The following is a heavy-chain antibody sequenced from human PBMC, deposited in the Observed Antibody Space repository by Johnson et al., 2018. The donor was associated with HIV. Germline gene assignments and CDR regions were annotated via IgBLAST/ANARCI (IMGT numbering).Heavy chain of an antibody. J-gene: IGHJ3*02. CDR2: IRYDGSNK. CDR1: GFTFSSYG. Sequence: QMQLVESGGGVVQPGGSLRLSCAASGFTFSSYGMHWVRQAPGKGLEWVAFIRYDGSNKYYVASVKGRFTISRDNSKNTLYLQMNSLRAEDTAVYYCAKGPNGQLDDAFHIWGQGTMVTVSS. CDR3: AKGPNGQLDDAFHI. V-gene: IGHV3-30*02. D-gene: IGHD6-6*01.